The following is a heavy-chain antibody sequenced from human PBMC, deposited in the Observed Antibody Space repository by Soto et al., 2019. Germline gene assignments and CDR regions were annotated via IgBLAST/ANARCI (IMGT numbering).Heavy chain of an antibody. V-gene: IGHV3-15*07. J-gene: IGHJ3*02. CDR3: TKYRSKIIAPDAYDI. CDR2: IKSKTDGGTT. CDR1: GFTFSNAW. D-gene: IGHD2-21*01. Sequence: GGSLRLSCAASGFTFSNAWMNWVRQAPGKGLEWVGRIKSKTDGGTTDYAAPVKGRFTISRDDSKNTLYLQMNSLRAADTAVFHCTKYRSKIIAPDAYDICGQGTMVT.